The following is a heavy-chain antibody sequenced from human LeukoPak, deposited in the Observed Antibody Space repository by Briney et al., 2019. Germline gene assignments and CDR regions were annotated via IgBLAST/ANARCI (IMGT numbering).Heavy chain of an antibody. CDR3: ARSRGPNTFGGVHDY. V-gene: IGHV3-7*01. J-gene: IGHJ4*02. Sequence: GGSLRLSCVASGLTFSSDWMTWVRQAPGKGLEWLASIKHDGSENYLVDSVKGRFTISRDNAQSSLFLQMNSLRVDDTAVYHCARSRGPNTFGGVHDYWGQGTLVTVSS. CDR2: IKHDGSEN. CDR1: GLTFSSDW. D-gene: IGHD3-16*01.